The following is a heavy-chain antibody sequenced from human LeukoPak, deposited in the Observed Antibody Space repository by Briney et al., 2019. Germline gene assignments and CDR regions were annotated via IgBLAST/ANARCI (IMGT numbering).Heavy chain of an antibody. J-gene: IGHJ4*02. V-gene: IGHV3-30-3*01. D-gene: IGHD6-19*01. CDR3: ASPGYSSGWYVNY. Sequence: GGSLRLSCAASGFTFSSYAMHWVRQAPGKGLEWVAVISYDGSNKYYADSVKGRFTISRDNSKNTLYLQMNSLRAEDTAVYYCASPGYSSGWYVNYWGQGTLVTVSS. CDR2: ISYDGSNK. CDR1: GFTFSSYA.